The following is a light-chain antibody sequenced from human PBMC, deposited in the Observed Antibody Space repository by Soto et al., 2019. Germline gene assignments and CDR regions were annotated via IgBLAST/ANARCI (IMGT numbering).Light chain of an antibody. CDR2: DTS. Sequence: EIVLTQSPATLSASPGESAALSCRASQDVGHYVAWYRQIPGQAPRLLIYDTSNRAAGIPDRFRGSGSETDGSRTISSLEPEECAGYYCQQRSTGPPLTFGGGTKVDIK. V-gene: IGKV3-11*01. J-gene: IGKJ4*01. CDR3: QQRSTGPPLT. CDR1: QDVGHY.